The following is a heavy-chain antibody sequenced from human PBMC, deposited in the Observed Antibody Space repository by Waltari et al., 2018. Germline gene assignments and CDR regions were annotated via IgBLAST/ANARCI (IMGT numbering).Heavy chain of an antibody. CDR1: GGSISSGDYY. J-gene: IGHJ4*02. CDR2: IYYSGST. V-gene: IGHV4-30-4*08. D-gene: IGHD1-26*01. Sequence: QVQLQESGPGLVKPSQTLSLTCTVSGGSISSGDYYWSWIRQPPGKGLEWIGYIYYSGSTYYKPALRSRVTRSVDTSKNQFSLKLSAVTAAETAVYYCASGKGVKRPIDYWGQGTLVTVSS. CDR3: ASGKGVKRPIDY.